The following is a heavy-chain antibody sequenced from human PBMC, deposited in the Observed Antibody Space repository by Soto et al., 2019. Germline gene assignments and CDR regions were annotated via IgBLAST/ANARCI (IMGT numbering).Heavy chain of an antibody. CDR1: GFTFSSYG. CDR2: IWYDGSNK. D-gene: IGHD3-22*01. V-gene: IGHV3-33*01. Sequence: PGGSLRLSCAASGFTFSSYGMHWVRQAPGKGLEWVAVIWYDGSNKYYADSVKGRFTISRDDSKSMVYLQMNSLKTEDTAVYYCTTDSYFTLKLVRFDYWGLGTLVTVSS. J-gene: IGHJ4*01. CDR3: TTDSYFTLKLVRFDY.